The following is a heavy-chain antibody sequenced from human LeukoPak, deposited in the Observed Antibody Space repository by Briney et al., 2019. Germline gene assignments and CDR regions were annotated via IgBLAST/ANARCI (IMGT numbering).Heavy chain of an antibody. J-gene: IGHJ6*02. Sequence: GGSLRLSCAASGFTFDDYTMHWVRQAPGKGLEWVSLISWDGGSTYYADSVKGRFTISRDNSKNSLYLQMNSLRTEDTALYYCAGSGITMVRGVIITDYYYYGMDVWGQGPRSPSP. CDR3: AGSGITMVRGVIITDYYYYGMDV. CDR1: GFTFDDYT. V-gene: IGHV3-43*01. D-gene: IGHD3-10*01. CDR2: ISWDGGST.